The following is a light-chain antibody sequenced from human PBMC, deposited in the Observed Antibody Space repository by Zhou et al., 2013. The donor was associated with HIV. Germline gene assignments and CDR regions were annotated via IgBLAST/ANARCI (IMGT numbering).Light chain of an antibody. CDR1: QDISNY. Sequence: DIQMTQSPSSLSASVGDRVTITCQASQDISNYLNWYQQKPGKAPNLLIFKASSLEGGVPSRFSGSGSGTEFTLTISSLQPDDFASYYCQQYLRYPLTFGGGTKVEIK. J-gene: IGKJ4*01. CDR3: QQYLRYPLT. CDR2: KAS. V-gene: IGKV1-16*01.